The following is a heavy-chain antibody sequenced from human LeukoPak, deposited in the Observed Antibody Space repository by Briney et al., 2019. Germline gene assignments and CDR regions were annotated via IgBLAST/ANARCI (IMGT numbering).Heavy chain of an antibody. Sequence: PGRSLRLSCAASRFIFRNYAMHWVRQAPGKGLEWVAVISYDGSNKYYADSVRGRFTISRDNANNSLSLQMNSLRDEDTAVYYCVLGSPFDYWGQGTLVTVSS. CDR1: RFIFRNYA. CDR2: ISYDGSNK. V-gene: IGHV3-30-3*01. CDR3: VLGSPFDY. J-gene: IGHJ4*02. D-gene: IGHD3-10*01.